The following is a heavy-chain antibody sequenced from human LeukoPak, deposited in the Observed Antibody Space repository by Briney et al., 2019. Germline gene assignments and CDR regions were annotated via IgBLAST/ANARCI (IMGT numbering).Heavy chain of an antibody. Sequence: GGSLRLSCAASGFTFSTYGMHWVRQAPGKGLEWVAFIRYDGSNKYYADSVKGRFTISRDNSKNTLYLQMNSLRAEDTAVYYCAKVEYQLLSDYYYYMDVWGKGTTVTISS. J-gene: IGHJ6*03. CDR2: IRYDGSNK. D-gene: IGHD2-2*01. CDR1: GFTFSTYG. V-gene: IGHV3-30*02. CDR3: AKVEYQLLSDYYYYMDV.